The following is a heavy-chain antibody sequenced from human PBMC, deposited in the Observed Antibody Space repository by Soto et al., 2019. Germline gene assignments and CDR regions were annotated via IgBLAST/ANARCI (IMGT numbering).Heavy chain of an antibody. J-gene: IGHJ4*02. V-gene: IGHV1-3*01. Sequence: ASVKVSCKASGYTFTSYSMHWVRQAPGQRLEWMGWINAGNGNTKYSQKFQGRVTITRDTSASTAYMELSSLRSEDTAVYYCARGLNVYYFDYWGQGTLVTVSS. CDR2: INAGNGNT. CDR1: GYTFTSYS. D-gene: IGHD3-16*01. CDR3: ARGLNVYYFDY.